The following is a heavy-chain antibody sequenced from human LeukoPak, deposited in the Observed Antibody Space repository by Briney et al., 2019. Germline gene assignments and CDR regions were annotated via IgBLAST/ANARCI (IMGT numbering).Heavy chain of an antibody. D-gene: IGHD3-16*01. CDR2: INHSGST. CDR3: ARGGGGVDTSRYFDY. CDR1: GGSFRGYY. Sequence: PSETLSLTCAVYGGSFRGYYWSWIRQPPGKGLEWIGEINHSGSTNYNPSLKSRVTISVDTSKNQFSLKLSSVTAADTAVYYCARGGGGVDTSRYFDYWGQGTLVTVSS. J-gene: IGHJ4*02. V-gene: IGHV4-34*01.